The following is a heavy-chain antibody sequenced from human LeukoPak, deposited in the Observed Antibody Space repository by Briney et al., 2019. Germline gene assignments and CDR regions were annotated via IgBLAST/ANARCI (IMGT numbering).Heavy chain of an antibody. D-gene: IGHD5-18*01. CDR1: GFTFSSYG. J-gene: IGHJ4*02. Sequence: PGGSLRLSCAASGFTFSSYGMHWVRQAPGRGLEWVAFIRYDGSNKYYADSVKGRFTISRDNSKNTLYLQMNSLRAEDTAVYYCAKDSGYSYNFDYWGQGTLVTVSS. CDR2: IRYDGSNK. CDR3: AKDSGYSYNFDY. V-gene: IGHV3-30*02.